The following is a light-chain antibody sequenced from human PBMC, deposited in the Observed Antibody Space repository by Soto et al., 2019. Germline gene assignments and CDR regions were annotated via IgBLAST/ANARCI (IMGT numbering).Light chain of an antibody. Sequence: SYELTQPLSVSVPLGQTASITCGGNNIGTRNVHWYQQKPGQAPVLVVYRDSNRPSGIPERFSGSNSGNTATLTISRAQAGDGADYYCHVGDSSTAVFGGGTKVPAL. CDR2: RDS. CDR3: HVGDSSTAV. V-gene: IGLV3-9*01. J-gene: IGLJ2*01. CDR1: NIGTRN.